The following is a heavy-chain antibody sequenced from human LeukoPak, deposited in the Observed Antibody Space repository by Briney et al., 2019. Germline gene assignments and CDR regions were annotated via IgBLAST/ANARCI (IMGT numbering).Heavy chain of an antibody. CDR1: GYTFTNYG. CDR3: ASEYCSSTSCTET. Sequence: GASVKVSCKASGYTFTNYGITWVRQAPGQGLEWMGWISTYRGNTNYAQKLQGRVTMTTDTSTSTAYMELRSLRSDDTAVYYCASEYCSSTSCTETWGQGTLVTVSS. J-gene: IGHJ5*02. D-gene: IGHD2-2*01. CDR2: ISTYRGNT. V-gene: IGHV1-18*01.